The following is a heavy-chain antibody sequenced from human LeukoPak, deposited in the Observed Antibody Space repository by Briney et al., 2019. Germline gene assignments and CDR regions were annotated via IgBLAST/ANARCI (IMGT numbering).Heavy chain of an antibody. Sequence: SQTLSLTCDISGDSVSNNRAAWNWIRQSPSRGLEWLGRTYYRSNWYHDYAISVKSRITINPDTSKNQFSLQLNSVTPEDTAVYYCVRDAGIGLDAFDVWGQGTMVTVSS. D-gene: IGHD6-13*01. CDR2: TYYRSNWYH. CDR1: GDSVSNNRAA. CDR3: VRDAGIGLDAFDV. J-gene: IGHJ3*01. V-gene: IGHV6-1*01.